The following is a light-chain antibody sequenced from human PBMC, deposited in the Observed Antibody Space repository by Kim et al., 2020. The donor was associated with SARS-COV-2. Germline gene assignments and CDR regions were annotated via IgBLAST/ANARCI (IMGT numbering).Light chain of an antibody. Sequence: SSELTQDPAVSVALGQTVTITCQGDSLRTYYASWYQQKPGQAPNLVIYGKNNRPSGIPDRFSGSSSGNTASLTVTGAQAVDEADYYCNSRDKSGDHVLFGGGTQLTVL. J-gene: IGLJ2*01. CDR3: NSRDKSGDHVL. V-gene: IGLV3-19*01. CDR1: SLRTYY. CDR2: GKN.